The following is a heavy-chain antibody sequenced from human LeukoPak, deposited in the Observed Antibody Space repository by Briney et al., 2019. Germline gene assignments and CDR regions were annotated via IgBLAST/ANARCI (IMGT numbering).Heavy chain of an antibody. CDR3: ARAWGSGPASYYYGMDV. V-gene: IGHV4-59*01. Sequence: SETLSLTCTVSGGSISSYYWSWIRQPPGKGLEWIGYIYYSGSTNYNPSLKSRVTISVDTSKNQFSLKLSSVTAADTAVYYCARAWGSGPASYYYGMDVWGQGTTVTVSS. CDR2: IYYSGST. CDR1: GGSISSYY. D-gene: IGHD2-15*01. J-gene: IGHJ6*02.